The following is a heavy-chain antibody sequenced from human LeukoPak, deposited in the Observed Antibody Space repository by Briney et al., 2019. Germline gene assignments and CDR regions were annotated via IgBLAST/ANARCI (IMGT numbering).Heavy chain of an antibody. D-gene: IGHD4-11*01. J-gene: IGHJ3*01. CDR1: GFTFSSYG. CDR3: TSLYT. CDR2: ISNDGNKK. V-gene: IGHV3-30*03. Sequence: GRSLRLSCAASGFTFSSYGMHWARQAPGKGLEWVAAISNDGNKKYYADSVKGRFSISRDNSKNTLYVQMHSLRPEDTAVYYCTSLYTWGQGTMVIVSS.